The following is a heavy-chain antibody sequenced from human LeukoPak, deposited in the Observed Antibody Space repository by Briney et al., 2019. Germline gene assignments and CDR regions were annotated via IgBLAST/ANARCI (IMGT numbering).Heavy chain of an antibody. Sequence: ASVKVSCKASGYTFTSYGISWVRQAPGQGLEWMGWISAYNGNTNYAQKLQGRVTMTTDTSTSTAYMELRSLRSDDTAVYYCARDLGYVSSGYYVSLDHWGQGTLVTVSS. CDR2: ISAYNGNT. CDR1: GYTFTSYG. J-gene: IGHJ4*02. CDR3: ARDLGYVSSGYYVSLDH. V-gene: IGHV1-18*01. D-gene: IGHD3-22*01.